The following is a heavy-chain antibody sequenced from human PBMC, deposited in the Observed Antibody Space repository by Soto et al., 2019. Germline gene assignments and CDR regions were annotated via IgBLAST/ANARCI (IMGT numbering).Heavy chain of an antibody. D-gene: IGHD1-26*01. CDR2: ISFDGSNK. Sequence: QVQLVESGGGVVQPGRSLRLSCEVSGFTFSSYAMHWVRQAPGKGLEWVAVISFDGSNKYYADSVKGRITVSRDNSKNLLYLQMNSLRAEDTAVYYCARVDWAVGATIPSAFYYWAQGTLGTVAS. V-gene: IGHV3-30-3*01. CDR3: ARVDWAVGATIPSAFYY. CDR1: GFTFSSYA. J-gene: IGHJ4*02.